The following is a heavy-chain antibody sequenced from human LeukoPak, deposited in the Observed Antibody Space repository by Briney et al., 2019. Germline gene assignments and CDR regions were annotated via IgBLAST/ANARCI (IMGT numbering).Heavy chain of an antibody. CDR3: ATYYYDSGGYYSLWYFDY. D-gene: IGHD3-22*01. J-gene: IGHJ4*02. V-gene: IGHV3-30*04. CDR2: ISYDGSNK. Sequence: PGGSLRLSCAASGFTFSSYTMHWVRQAPGKGLEWVAVISYDGSNKYYADSVKGRFTISRDNSKNTLYLQMNSLRAEDTAVYYCATYYYDSGGYYSLWYFDYWGLGTLVTVSS. CDR1: GFTFSSYT.